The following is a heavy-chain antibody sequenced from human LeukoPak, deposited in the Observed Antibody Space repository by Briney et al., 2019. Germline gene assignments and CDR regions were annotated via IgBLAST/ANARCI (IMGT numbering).Heavy chain of an antibody. V-gene: IGHV3-23*01. J-gene: IGHJ4*02. CDR2: ISGSGGST. D-gene: IGHD3-10*01. CDR3: AKDAVAPGSGGDFFDY. Sequence: GGSLRLSCAASGFTFSSYAMSWVRQAPGKGLEWVSAISGSGGSTCYADSVKGRFTISRDNSKNTLYLYMNSLRADDTAVYYCAKDAVAPGSGGDFFDYWGQGTLVTVSS. CDR1: GFTFSSYA.